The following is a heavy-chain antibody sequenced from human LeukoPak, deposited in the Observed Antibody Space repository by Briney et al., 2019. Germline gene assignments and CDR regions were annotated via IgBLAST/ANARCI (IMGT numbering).Heavy chain of an antibody. CDR1: GDSISSSSYY. CDR2: IYYSGST. V-gene: IGHV4-39*01. D-gene: IGHD2-8*02. J-gene: IGHJ4*02. CDR3: ARLKRGGVYDFDY. Sequence: PSETLSLTCTVSGDSISSSSYYWAWIRQPPGEGLEWIGSIYYSGSTYYNPSLKRRVTISVDTSKNQFSLKLSSVTAADTAVYYGARLKRGGVYDFDYWGQGTLVTVSS.